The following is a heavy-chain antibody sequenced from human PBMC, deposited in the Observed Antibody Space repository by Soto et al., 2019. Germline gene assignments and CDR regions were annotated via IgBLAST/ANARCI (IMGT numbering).Heavy chain of an antibody. CDR3: AREAWLSLFDP. Sequence: PSETLSLTCAVYGGSFSGYYWSWIRQPPGKGLEWIGEINHSGSTNYNPSLKSRVTISVDTSKNQFSLKLSSVTAADTAVYYCAREAWLSLFDPWGQGTLVTVSS. D-gene: IGHD3-10*01. J-gene: IGHJ5*02. CDR2: INHSGST. V-gene: IGHV4-34*01. CDR1: GGSFSGYY.